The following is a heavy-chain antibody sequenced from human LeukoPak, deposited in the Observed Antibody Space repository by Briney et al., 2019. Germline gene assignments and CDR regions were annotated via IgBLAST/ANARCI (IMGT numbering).Heavy chain of an antibody. V-gene: IGHV4-34*01. CDR2: INHSGST. CDR1: GGSFSGYY. Sequence: SETLSLTCAAYGGSFSGYYWSWIRQPPGKGLEWIGEINHSGSTNYNPSLKSRVTISVDTSKNQFSLKLSSVTAADTAVYYCARGRGLYYDSSGQSVVWGQGTLVTVSS. CDR3: ARGRGLYYDSSGQSVV. D-gene: IGHD3-22*01. J-gene: IGHJ4*02.